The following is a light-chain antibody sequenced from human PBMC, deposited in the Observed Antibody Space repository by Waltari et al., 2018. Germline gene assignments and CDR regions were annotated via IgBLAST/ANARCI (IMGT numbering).Light chain of an antibody. J-gene: IGKJ4*01. CDR1: QAISSC. Sequence: DIQMTQSPTSVSSSVGARVTITCRASQAISSCIAWYQQKPGKAPELLSFTTSNLQSGVPSRCSGSGSGTDFTLTISSLQPEDFATYYCQQGDSFPLTFGGGTKVEIK. CDR2: TTS. CDR3: QQGDSFPLT. V-gene: IGKV1-12*01.